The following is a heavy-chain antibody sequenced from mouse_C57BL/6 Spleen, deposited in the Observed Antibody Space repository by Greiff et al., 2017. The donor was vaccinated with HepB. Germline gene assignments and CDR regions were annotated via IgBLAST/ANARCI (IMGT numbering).Heavy chain of an antibody. CDR2: ISDGGSYT. Sequence: EVKLQESGGGLVKPGGSLKLSCAASGFTFSSYAMSWVRQTPEKRLEWVATISDGGSYTYYPDNVKGRFTISRDNAKNNLYLQMSHLKSEDTAMYYCARDGGRVAFLDYWGQGTTLTVSS. CDR1: GFTFSSYA. CDR3: ARDGGRVAFLDY. J-gene: IGHJ2*01. V-gene: IGHV5-4*01. D-gene: IGHD6-1*01.